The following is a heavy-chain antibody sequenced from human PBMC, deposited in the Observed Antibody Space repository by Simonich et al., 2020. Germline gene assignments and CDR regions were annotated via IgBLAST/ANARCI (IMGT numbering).Heavy chain of an antibody. D-gene: IGHD6-13*01. CDR2: IYHSGST. CDR1: GYSISSGYY. J-gene: IGHJ6*02. V-gene: IGHV4-38-2*01. Sequence: QVQLQESGPGLVKPSETLSLTCAVSGYSISSGYYWGGIRQPPGKGLEWIGSIYHSGSTYYNPSLKSRVTISVDTSKNQFSLKLSSVTAADTAVYYCARVGYSNYYYYGMDVWGQGTTVTVSS. CDR3: ARVGYSNYYYYGMDV.